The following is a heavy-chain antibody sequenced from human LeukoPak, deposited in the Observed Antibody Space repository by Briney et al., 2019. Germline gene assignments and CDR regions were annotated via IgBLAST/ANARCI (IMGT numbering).Heavy chain of an antibody. CDR3: ARDGSGSYYPNWFDP. J-gene: IGHJ5*02. CDR2: IIPILGIA. Sequence: ASVKVSCKASGGTFSSYAISWVRQAPGQGLEWMGRIIPILGIANYAQKFQGRVTITADNSTSTAYMELSSLRSEDTAVYYCARDGSGSYYPNWFDPWGQGTLVTVSS. CDR1: GGTFSSYA. D-gene: IGHD3-10*01. V-gene: IGHV1-69*04.